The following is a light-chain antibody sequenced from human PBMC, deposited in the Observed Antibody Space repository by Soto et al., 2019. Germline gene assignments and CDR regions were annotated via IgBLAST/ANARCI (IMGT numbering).Light chain of an antibody. J-gene: IGLJ2*01. V-gene: IGLV2-14*01. CDR3: SSYTSSNTYVV. CDR1: SSDVGGYNY. Sequence: QSALTQPASVSGSPVQSITISCTGTSSDVGGYNYVSWYQQHPGKAPKLMIYDVSNRPSGVSNRFSGSKSGNTASLTISGLQAEDEADYYCSSYTSSNTYVVFGGGTQLTVL. CDR2: DVS.